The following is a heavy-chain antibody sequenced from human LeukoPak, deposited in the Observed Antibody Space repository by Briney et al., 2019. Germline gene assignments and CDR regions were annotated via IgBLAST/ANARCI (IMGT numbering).Heavy chain of an antibody. V-gene: IGHV3-23*01. CDR3: ARDFIGSYLYSDS. CDR1: GFTFSSYW. Sequence: GGSLRLSCAASGFTFSSYWMSWVRQAPGKGLEWVSAINNNGDSTYYADSVKGRFTISRDNSKNTLYLQMTSLRADDTAVYYCARDFIGSYLYSDSWGRGTLVTVSS. D-gene: IGHD1-26*01. J-gene: IGHJ4*02. CDR2: INNNGDST.